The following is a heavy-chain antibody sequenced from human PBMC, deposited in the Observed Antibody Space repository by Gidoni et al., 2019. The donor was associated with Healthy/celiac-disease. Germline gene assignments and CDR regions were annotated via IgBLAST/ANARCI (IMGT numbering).Heavy chain of an antibody. D-gene: IGHD6-6*01. CDR1: GCAFSSYA. CDR3: AKNIAARPNAFDI. CDR2: ISGSGGST. Sequence: EVQLLESGGGLVQPGGSLRLSCAAAGCAFSSYAMLWVRQAPGKGLECVSAISGSGGSTYYADSVKGRFTISRDNSKNTLYLQMNSLRAEDTAVYYCAKNIAARPNAFDIWGQGTMVTVSS. V-gene: IGHV3-23*01. J-gene: IGHJ3*02.